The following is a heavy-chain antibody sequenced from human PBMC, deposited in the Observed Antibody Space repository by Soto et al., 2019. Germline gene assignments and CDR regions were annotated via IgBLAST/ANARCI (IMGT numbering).Heavy chain of an antibody. D-gene: IGHD3-10*01. V-gene: IGHV3-49*03. Sequence: LRVSCTASGFTFGDYAMSWFRQAPGKGREGVGFIRSKAYGGTTEYAASVKGRFTISRDYSKSIAYLEMNSLKTEDTAVYYCTRENWLVLGWALQGMDVRGQGTT. CDR3: TRENWLVLGWALQGMDV. CDR1: GFTFGDYA. J-gene: IGHJ6*02. CDR2: IRSKAYGGTT.